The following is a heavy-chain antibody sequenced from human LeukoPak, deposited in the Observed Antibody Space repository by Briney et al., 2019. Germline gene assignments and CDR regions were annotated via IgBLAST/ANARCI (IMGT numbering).Heavy chain of an antibody. J-gene: IGHJ5*02. V-gene: IGHV4-4*02. D-gene: IGHD1-26*01. Sequence: SSETLSLTSAVSVGSIRSINWCSGVRHPPGKGLEWIGGIYHSGSTNYNPSLKSRVTISVDKSKNQFSLKLSSVTAADTAVYYCARRPLWIVGATCNWFDPWGEGALVTVSS. CDR2: IYHSGST. CDR1: VGSIRSINW. CDR3: ARRPLWIVGATCNWFDP.